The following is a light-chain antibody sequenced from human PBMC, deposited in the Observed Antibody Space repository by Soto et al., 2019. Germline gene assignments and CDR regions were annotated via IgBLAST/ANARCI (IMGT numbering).Light chain of an antibody. Sequence: EIQMTQSPSTLSASVGDRVTISCRASQTISSWLAWYQQKPGKAPKLLIYDASSLESGVPSRFSGSGSGTEFTLTISSLQTDDFATYYCQQYNNYPLTFGQGTKVDIK. CDR3: QQYNNYPLT. CDR2: DAS. J-gene: IGKJ1*01. V-gene: IGKV1-5*01. CDR1: QTISSW.